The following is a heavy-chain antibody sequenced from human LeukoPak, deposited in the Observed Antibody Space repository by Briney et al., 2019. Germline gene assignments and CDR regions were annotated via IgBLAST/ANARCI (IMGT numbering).Heavy chain of an antibody. J-gene: IGHJ3*02. D-gene: IGHD6-19*01. Sequence: SETLSLTCTVSGDFIHDYFWTWVRQPAGKGLEWIGRIYASGSTNYNPSLKSRVTMSVDTSKNQFSLELKSVTAADTAVYYCARGAAVALAAFDIWGQGTMVTVSS. V-gene: IGHV4-4*07. CDR1: GDFIHDYF. CDR3: ARGAAVALAAFDI. CDR2: IYASGST.